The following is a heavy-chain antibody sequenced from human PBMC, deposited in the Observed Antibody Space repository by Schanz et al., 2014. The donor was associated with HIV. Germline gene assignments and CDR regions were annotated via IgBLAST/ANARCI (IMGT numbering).Heavy chain of an antibody. J-gene: IGHJ4*02. D-gene: IGHD6-6*01. CDR1: GFTFSSYG. CDR2: ISHDGNKK. V-gene: IGHV3-30*18. CDR3: AKGWRGYSISSWVDY. Sequence: QVQLVESGGGGVQPGRSLRLSCAASGFTFSSYGMYWVRQAPAKGREWVAVISHDGNKKYYADSVRGRITISRDNSKNTLYLQMNSLRADDTAVYYCAKGWRGYSISSWVDYWGQGSLVTVSS.